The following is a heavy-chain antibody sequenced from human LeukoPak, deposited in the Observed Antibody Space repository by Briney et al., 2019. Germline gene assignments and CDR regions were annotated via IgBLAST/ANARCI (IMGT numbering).Heavy chain of an antibody. CDR3: ARDGESDIVVVPAAMSWGIDY. J-gene: IGHJ4*02. Sequence: GGSLRLSCAASGFTFSSYSMNCVRQAPGKGLEWVSSISSSSSYIYYADSVKGRFTISRDNAKNSLYLQMNSLRAEDTAVYYCARDGESDIVVVPAAMSWGIDYWGQGTLVTVSS. V-gene: IGHV3-21*01. CDR2: ISSSSSYI. CDR1: GFTFSSYS. D-gene: IGHD2-2*01.